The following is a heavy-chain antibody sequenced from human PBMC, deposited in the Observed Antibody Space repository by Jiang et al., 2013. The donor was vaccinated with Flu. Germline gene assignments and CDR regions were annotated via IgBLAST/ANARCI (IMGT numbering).Heavy chain of an antibody. V-gene: IGHV3-23*01. CDR1: GFTFSSYA. Sequence: LVQPGESLRLSCAVSGFTFSSYAMSWVRQAPGKGLEWVSSISGSGGTTYYADSVKGRFTISRDNSKNTLYVQVNSLRAEDTAVYYCATDRVAVRPVYYFDYWGQGTLVTVSS. J-gene: IGHJ4*02. D-gene: IGHD6-6*01. CDR3: ATDRVAVRPVYYFDY. CDR2: ISGSGGTT.